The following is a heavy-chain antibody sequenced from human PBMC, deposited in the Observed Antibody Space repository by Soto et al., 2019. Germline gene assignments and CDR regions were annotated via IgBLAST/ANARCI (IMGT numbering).Heavy chain of an antibody. V-gene: IGHV2-5*02. J-gene: IGHJ6*02. CDR2: IYWDDDK. CDR3: AHSLDYGDYGYYYYYGMDV. D-gene: IGHD4-17*01. CDR1: GFSLSTSGVC. Sequence: XGPTLVNPTQTLTLTCTFSGFSLSTSGVCVGWIRQPPGKALEWLALIYWDDDKRYSPSLKSRLTITKDTSKNQVVLTMTNMDPVDTATYYCAHSLDYGDYGYYYYYGMDVWGQGPTVTVSS.